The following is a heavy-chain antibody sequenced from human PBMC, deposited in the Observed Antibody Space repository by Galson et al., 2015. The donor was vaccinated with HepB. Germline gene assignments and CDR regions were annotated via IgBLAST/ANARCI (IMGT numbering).Heavy chain of an antibody. CDR2: IFPADSDT. CDR1: GYNFTTYW. D-gene: IGHD1-1*01. Sequence: QSGAEVKKPGESLKISCKSSGYNFTTYWIGWVRQMPGKGLERMGIIFPADSDTRYSPSFQGQVTISADKSISTAYLQWISLRASDSAMYYCARRHATTTDYGMDVWGQGTTVTVSS. V-gene: IGHV5-51*03. J-gene: IGHJ6*02. CDR3: ARRHATTTDYGMDV.